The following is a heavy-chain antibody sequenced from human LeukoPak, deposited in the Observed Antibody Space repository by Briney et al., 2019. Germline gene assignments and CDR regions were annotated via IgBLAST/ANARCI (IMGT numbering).Heavy chain of an antibody. V-gene: IGHV4-39*07. D-gene: IGHD6-13*01. J-gene: IGHJ6*02. CDR2: IFYSGST. Sequence: SETLSLTCTVSGGSISSYYWGWIRQPPGKGLEWIGNIFYSGSTYCNQSLQSRVTISLDTSQNQFSLTLNSVTAADTAVYYCARAHSIASYYYGVDVWGQGTTVTVSS. CDR3: ARAHSIASYYYGVDV. CDR1: GGSISSYY.